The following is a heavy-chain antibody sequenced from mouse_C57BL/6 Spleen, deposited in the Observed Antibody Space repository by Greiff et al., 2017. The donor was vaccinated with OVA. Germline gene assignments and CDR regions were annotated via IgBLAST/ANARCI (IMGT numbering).Heavy chain of an antibody. D-gene: IGHD2-5*01. J-gene: IGHJ2*01. Sequence: EVKLMESGPGLAKPSQTLSLTCSVTGYSITSDYWNWIRKFPGNKLEYMGYISYSGSTYYNPSLKSRISITRDTSKNQYYLQLNAVTTEDTATYYCAQGDYSNSLDYWGQGTTLTVSS. V-gene: IGHV3-8*01. CDR3: AQGDYSNSLDY. CDR2: ISYSGST. CDR1: GYSITSDY.